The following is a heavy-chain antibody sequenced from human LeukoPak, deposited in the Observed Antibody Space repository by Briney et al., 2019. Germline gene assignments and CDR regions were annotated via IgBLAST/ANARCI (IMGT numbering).Heavy chain of an antibody. D-gene: IGHD3-10*01. Sequence: GGSLRLSCAASGFTFSSYGMHWVRQAPGKGLEWVAVIWYDGSNKYYADSVKGRFTISRDNSKNTLYLQMNSLRAEDTAVYYYAREVLLWFGKPDRDAFDIWGQGTMVTVSS. V-gene: IGHV3-33*01. CDR1: GFTFSSYG. J-gene: IGHJ3*02. CDR3: AREVLLWFGKPDRDAFDI. CDR2: IWYDGSNK.